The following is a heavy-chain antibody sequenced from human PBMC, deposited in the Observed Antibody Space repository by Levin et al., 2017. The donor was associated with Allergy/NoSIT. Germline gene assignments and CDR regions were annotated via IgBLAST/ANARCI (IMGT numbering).Heavy chain of an antibody. V-gene: IGHV1-18*01. CDR2: VNTDDGKT. CDR3: ARSLPGKLAIGTFDF. J-gene: IGHJ4*02. D-gene: IGHD6-13*01. CDR1: GYIFTAYG. Sequence: ASVKVSCEASGYIFTAYGISWVRQAPGRGFEWMGWVNTDDGKTQYAQSFQGRLTVSTDTSTNTAYMDLRSLRPDDTAIYYCARSLPGKLAIGTFDFWGQGTLITVSS.